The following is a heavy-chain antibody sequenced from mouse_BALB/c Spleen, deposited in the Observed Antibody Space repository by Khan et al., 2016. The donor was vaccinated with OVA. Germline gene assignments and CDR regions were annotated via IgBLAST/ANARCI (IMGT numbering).Heavy chain of an antibody. CDR1: GFTFSDYY. Sequence: EVELVESGGGLVQPGGSLKLSCATSGFTFSDYYMYWVRQTPEKRLEWVAYLSNRGTTTYYPDTVRGRFTISRDNAKNTLYLQMSRLESEDTAMYYWAREGDDGGLAYWGQGTLVTVSA. V-gene: IGHV5-12*02. CDR2: LSNRGTTT. J-gene: IGHJ3*01. D-gene: IGHD2-3*01. CDR3: AREGDDGGLAY.